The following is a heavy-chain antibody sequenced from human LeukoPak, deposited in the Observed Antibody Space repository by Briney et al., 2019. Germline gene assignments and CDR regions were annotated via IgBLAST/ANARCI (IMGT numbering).Heavy chain of an antibody. V-gene: IGHV3-43*02. J-gene: IGHJ5*02. CDR2: IRGDGGTT. CDR3: AKAPYCGGDCYYGNWFDP. D-gene: IGHD2-21*02. CDR1: GFTFDDYA. Sequence: GGSLRLSCAASGFTFDDYAMHWVRQTPGKDLGWVALIRGDGGTTYYADSVKGRFTISRDNSKNSLYLQMNSLRTEDAALYYCAKAPYCGGDCYYGNWFDPWGQGTLVTVSS.